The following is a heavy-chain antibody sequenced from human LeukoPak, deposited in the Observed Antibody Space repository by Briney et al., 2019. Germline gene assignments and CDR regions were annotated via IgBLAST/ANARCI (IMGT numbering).Heavy chain of an antibody. V-gene: IGHV3-74*01. J-gene: IGHJ6*02. CDR3: ARDSSMVRVKYLDV. CDR2: INEDGSTT. CDR1: GFTFSSNW. Sequence: GGSLRLSCAASGFTFSSNWMHWVRQAPGKGLVWVSRINEDGSTTNYADSVKGRFTISRDNSKNTLYLQMNSLRAEDTAVYYCARDSSMVRVKYLDVWGQGTTVTVSS. D-gene: IGHD3-10*01.